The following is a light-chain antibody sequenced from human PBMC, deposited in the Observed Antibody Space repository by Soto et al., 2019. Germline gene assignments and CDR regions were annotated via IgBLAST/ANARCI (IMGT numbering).Light chain of an antibody. CDR2: VNS. Sequence: QSVLTQPPSVSGAPGQRVTISCTGSSSNIGADYDVHWYQQLPGAAPKLLIYVNSNRPSGVPDRFSASKSGTSASLAITGLQAEDEADYYCQSFDSSLSGSVVFGGGTKLTVL. V-gene: IGLV1-40*01. CDR3: QSFDSSLSGSVV. J-gene: IGLJ2*01. CDR1: SSNIGADYD.